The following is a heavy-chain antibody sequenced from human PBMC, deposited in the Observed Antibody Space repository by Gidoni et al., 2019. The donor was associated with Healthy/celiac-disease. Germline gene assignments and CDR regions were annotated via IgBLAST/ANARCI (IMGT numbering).Heavy chain of an antibody. CDR1: GFTFSSYA. J-gene: IGHJ5*02. D-gene: IGHD3-16*01. CDR2: ISGSGGST. CDR3: AKDYLGETTANWFDP. Sequence: EVQLLESGGGLVQPGGSLRLSCAASGFTFSSYAMSWVRQAPGRGLEWVSAISGSGGSTYYADSVKGRFTISRDNSKNTLYLQMNSLRAEDTAVYYCAKDYLGETTANWFDPWGQGTLVTVSS. V-gene: IGHV3-23*01.